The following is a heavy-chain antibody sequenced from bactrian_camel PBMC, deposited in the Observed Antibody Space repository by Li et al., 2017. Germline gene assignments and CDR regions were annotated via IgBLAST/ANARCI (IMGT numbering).Heavy chain of an antibody. CDR3: AAGRDQCWNY. CDR1: GFTFSNWN. Sequence: HVQLVESGGDLVQPGGSLRLSCATSGFTFSNWNMNRLRQAPGKGLEWVSAIRKDGSKTYYQDSVKGRSTISRDNAKNTLYLQMSSLIPDDTAQYFCAAGRDQCWNYWGQGTQVTVS. J-gene: IGHJ4*01. D-gene: IGHD1*01. CDR2: IRKDGSKT. V-gene: IGHV3S6*01.